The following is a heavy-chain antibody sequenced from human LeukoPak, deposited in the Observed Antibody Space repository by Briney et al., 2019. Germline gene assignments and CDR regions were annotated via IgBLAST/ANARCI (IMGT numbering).Heavy chain of an antibody. Sequence: ASVKVSCKASGYIFTSYGISWVRQAPGQGLEWMGWISAYNGNTNYAQKLQGRVTMTTDTSTSTAYMELRSLRSDDTAVYYCARSDPKAVVRGVNVHWFDPWGQGTLVTVSS. CDR3: ARSDPKAVVRGVNVHWFDP. CDR2: ISAYNGNT. V-gene: IGHV1-18*04. J-gene: IGHJ5*02. CDR1: GYIFTSYG. D-gene: IGHD3-10*01.